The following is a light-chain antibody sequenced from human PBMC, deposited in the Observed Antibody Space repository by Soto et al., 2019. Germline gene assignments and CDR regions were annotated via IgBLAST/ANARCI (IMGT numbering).Light chain of an antibody. V-gene: IGKV1-5*01. J-gene: IGKJ1*01. Sequence: IHMTHSPSTLSASLGDIVTITCRASQSIGRFLAWYQHQPGKAPKLLIYDASTLESGVPSRFSGTGSGTEFTFSITSLQPEDFGTYYCQQCYMGWTFGQGTRWIS. CDR1: QSIGRF. CDR2: DAS. CDR3: QQCYMGWT.